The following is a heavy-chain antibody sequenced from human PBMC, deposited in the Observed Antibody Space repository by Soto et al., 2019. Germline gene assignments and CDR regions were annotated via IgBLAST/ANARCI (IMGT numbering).Heavy chain of an antibody. V-gene: IGHV4-30-4*01. J-gene: IGHJ4*02. CDR2: IYYSGST. D-gene: IGHD5-12*01. CDR3: ASTRVATMGVSFDY. CDR1: GGSISSGDYY. Sequence: QVQLQESGPGLVKPSQTLSLTCTVSGGSISSGDYYWSWIRQPPGKGLEWIGYIYYSGSTYYNPSPKSRVTXXVXTXXSQFPLKLSSVTAADTAVYYCASTRVATMGVSFDYWGQGTLVTVSS.